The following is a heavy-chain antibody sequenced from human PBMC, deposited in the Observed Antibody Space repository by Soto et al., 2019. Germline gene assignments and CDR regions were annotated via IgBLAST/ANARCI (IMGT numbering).Heavy chain of an antibody. CDR3: ANGGLGYCSSTSCYKGLY. Sequence: GSLRLSCAASGFTFSSYAMSWVRQAPGKGLEWVSAISGSGGSTYYADSVKGRFTISRDNSKNTLYLQMNSLRAEDTAVYYCANGGLGYCSSTSCYKGLYWGQGTLVTVSS. V-gene: IGHV3-23*01. CDR1: GFTFSSYA. J-gene: IGHJ4*02. CDR2: ISGSGGST. D-gene: IGHD2-2*02.